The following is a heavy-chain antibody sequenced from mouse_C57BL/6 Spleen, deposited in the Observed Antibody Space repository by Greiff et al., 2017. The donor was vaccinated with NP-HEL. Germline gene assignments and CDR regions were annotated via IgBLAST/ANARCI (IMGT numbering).Heavy chain of an antibody. CDR3: ARSPYYDYPFDY. D-gene: IGHD2-4*01. J-gene: IGHJ2*01. CDR1: GYTFTDYY. CDR2: IYPGSGNT. V-gene: IGHV1-76*01. Sequence: VQLQQSGAELVRPGASVKLSCKASGYTFTDYYINWVKQRPGQGLEWIARIYPGSGNTYYNEKFKGKATLTAEKSSSTAYMQLSSLTSEDSAVYFCARSPYYDYPFDYWGQGTTLTVSS.